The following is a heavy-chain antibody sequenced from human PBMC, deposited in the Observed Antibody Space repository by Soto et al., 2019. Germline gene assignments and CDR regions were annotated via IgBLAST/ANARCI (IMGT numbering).Heavy chain of an antibody. CDR3: AKDPGSGSYSQYYFDY. CDR2: ISYDGGNK. D-gene: IGHD3-10*01. J-gene: IGHJ4*02. CDR1: GFTFSSYG. V-gene: IGHV3-30*18. Sequence: QVQLVESGGGVVQPGRSLRLSCAASGFTFSSYGMHWVRQAPGKGLEWVAVISYDGGNKYYADSVKGRFTISRDNSKNTLYLQMNSLRAEDTAVYYCAKDPGSGSYSQYYFDYWGQGTLVTVSS.